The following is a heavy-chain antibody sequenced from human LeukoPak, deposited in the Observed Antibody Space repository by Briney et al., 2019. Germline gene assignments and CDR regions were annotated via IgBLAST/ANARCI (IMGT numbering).Heavy chain of an antibody. D-gene: IGHD2-15*01. CDR3: ARVRKHCSGGSCYSFDFDY. J-gene: IGHJ4*02. V-gene: IGHV3-7*01. CDR2: IKEDGSEK. Sequence: GGSLRLSCAASGFTFSSYWMSWVRQAPGKGLEWVANIKEDGSEKYYVDSVKGRFTISRDNAKNSLYLQMNSLRAEDTAVYYCARVRKHCSGGSCYSFDFDYWGQGTLITVSS. CDR1: GFTFSSYW.